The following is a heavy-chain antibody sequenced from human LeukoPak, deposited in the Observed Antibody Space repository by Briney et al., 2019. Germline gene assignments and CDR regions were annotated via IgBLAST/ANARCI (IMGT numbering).Heavy chain of an antibody. Sequence: NPSETLSLTCGVSGGSITSTNYWTWVRQPPGKGLEWIGEVNLQGSTNYNPSLMGRVAISVDMSENHISLQLTSVTAADTAVYYCARGSAYDFWSGYYFDYWGQGTLVTVSS. J-gene: IGHJ4*02. CDR2: VNLQGST. CDR1: GGSITSTNY. CDR3: ARGSAYDFWSGYYFDY. V-gene: IGHV4-4*02. D-gene: IGHD3-3*01.